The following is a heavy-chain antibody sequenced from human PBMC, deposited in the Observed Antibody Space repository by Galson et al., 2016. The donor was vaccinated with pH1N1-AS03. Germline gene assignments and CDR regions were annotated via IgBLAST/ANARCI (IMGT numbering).Heavy chain of an antibody. D-gene: IGHD3-16*01. J-gene: IGHJ3*02. V-gene: IGHV2-5*02. CDR2: ICWDDAK. CDR1: GVSVPSSGLA. CDR3: ALPNSWGNAFEI. Sequence: PALVKPTQTLTLTCSLSGVSVPSSGLAVGWFRLPPGRALEWLALICWDDAKRFSPSLRNRLTITKDTSRNQAVLTVTNVDPLDTATYFCALPNSWGNAFEIWGPGTMVTVAS.